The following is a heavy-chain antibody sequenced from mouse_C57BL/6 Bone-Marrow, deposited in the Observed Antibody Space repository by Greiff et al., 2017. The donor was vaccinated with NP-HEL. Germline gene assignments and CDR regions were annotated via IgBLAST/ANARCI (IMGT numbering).Heavy chain of an antibody. Sequence: EVKVVESGAELVKPGASVKLSCTASGFKIKDTYVHWVKQRPEQGLEWIGEIDPANDNTKYDPKFQGKATITADTSSNTAYLQLSSLTSEDTAVYFCARGGWSYVMDYWGQGTPVTVSS. J-gene: IGHJ4*01. CDR2: IDPANDNT. CDR1: GFKIKDTY. CDR3: ARGGWSYVMDY. V-gene: IGHV14-3*02. D-gene: IGHD2-3*01.